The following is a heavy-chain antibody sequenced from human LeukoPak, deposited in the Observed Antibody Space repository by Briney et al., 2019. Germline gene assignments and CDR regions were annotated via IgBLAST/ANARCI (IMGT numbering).Heavy chain of an antibody. V-gene: IGHV1-2*02. J-gene: IGHJ5*02. CDR3: ARDTCDGVTCYNWFDP. Sequence: ASVKVSCKASGYPFNDYYIHWARQAPGQGLEWMGWINPNRGGTSYAQKFQGRVTMTRDTSITTAYMELSSLRSDDTAMYYCARDTCDGVTCYNWFDPWGQGTLVTVSS. D-gene: IGHD4-17*01. CDR1: GYPFNDYY. CDR2: INPNRGGT.